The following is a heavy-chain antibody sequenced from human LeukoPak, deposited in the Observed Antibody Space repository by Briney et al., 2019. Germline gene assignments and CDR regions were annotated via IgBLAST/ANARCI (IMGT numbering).Heavy chain of an antibody. D-gene: IGHD2-2*02. CDR3: ARELGYCSSTSCYSSRWFDP. V-gene: IGHV1-69*04. CDR2: IIPILGIA. CDR1: GGTFSSYT. J-gene: IGHJ5*02. Sequence: GASVKVSCKASGGTFSSYTISWVRQAPEQGLEWMGRIIPILGIANYAQKFQGRVTITADKSTSTAYTELSSLRSEDTAVYYCARELGYCSSTSCYSSRWFDPWGQGTLVTVSS.